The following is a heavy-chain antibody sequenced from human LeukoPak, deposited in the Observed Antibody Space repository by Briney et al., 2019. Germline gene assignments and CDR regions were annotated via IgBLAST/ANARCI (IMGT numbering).Heavy chain of an antibody. CDR2: INPNSGGT. CDR1: GYTFTGYY. CDR3: ARDLGLYYYYYYMDV. V-gene: IGHV1-2*02. J-gene: IGHJ6*03. Sequence: AASVKVSCKASGYTFTGYYMHWVRQAPGQGLEWMGWINPNSGGTNYAQKFQGRVTMTRDTSISTAYMELSRLRSDDTAVYYCARDLGLYYYYYYMDVWGKGTTVTVSS.